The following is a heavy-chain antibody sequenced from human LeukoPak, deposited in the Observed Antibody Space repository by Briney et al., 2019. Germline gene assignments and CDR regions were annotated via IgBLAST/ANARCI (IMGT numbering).Heavy chain of an antibody. Sequence: QSGGSLRLSCAASGFTFSSYEMNWVRQAPGKGLEWVSYISNGGSTIYYADSVKGRFTISRDNAKNSLYLQMNSLRAEDTAVYYCARDPGIPAAGTVGYFDYWGQGTLVTVSS. V-gene: IGHV3-48*03. CDR1: GFTFSSYE. J-gene: IGHJ4*02. CDR3: ARDPGIPAAGTVGYFDY. D-gene: IGHD6-13*01. CDR2: ISNGGSTI.